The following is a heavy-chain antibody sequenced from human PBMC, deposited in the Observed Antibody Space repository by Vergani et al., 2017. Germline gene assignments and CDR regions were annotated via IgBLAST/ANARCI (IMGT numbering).Heavy chain of an antibody. J-gene: IGHJ6*02. Sequence: VQLVESGGGVVQPGRSLRLSCAASGFTFSSYSMNWVRQAPGKGLEWVSSISSSSSTIYYADSVKGRFTISRDNAKNSLYLQMNSLRAEDTAVYYCARDGPLGYCSGGSCYPIYYYYGMDVWGQGTTVTVSS. D-gene: IGHD2-15*01. CDR2: ISSSSSTI. CDR1: GFTFSSYS. CDR3: ARDGPLGYCSGGSCYPIYYYYGMDV. V-gene: IGHV3-48*01.